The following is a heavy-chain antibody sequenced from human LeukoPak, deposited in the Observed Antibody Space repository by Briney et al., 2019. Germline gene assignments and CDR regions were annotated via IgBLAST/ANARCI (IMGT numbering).Heavy chain of an antibody. V-gene: IGHV1-46*01. Sequence: ASVKVSCKASGYIFINNDINWVRQATGQGLEWMGIINPSGGSTSYAQKFQGRVTMTRDTSTSTVYMELSSLRSEDTAVYYCARGENGDFFDYWGQGTLVTVSS. CDR2: INPSGGST. J-gene: IGHJ4*02. D-gene: IGHD4-17*01. CDR1: GYIFINND. CDR3: ARGENGDFFDY.